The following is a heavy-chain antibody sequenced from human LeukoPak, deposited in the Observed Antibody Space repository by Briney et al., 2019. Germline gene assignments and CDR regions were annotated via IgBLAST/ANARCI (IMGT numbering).Heavy chain of an antibody. Sequence: PGGSLRLSCAASGFTFSSYGMHWVRQAPGKGLEWVAVISYDGSNKYYADSVKGRFTIPRDNSKNTLYLQMNSLRAEDTAVYYCAKVLTMVRGAAHDYWGQGTLVTVSS. CDR1: GFTFSSYG. V-gene: IGHV3-30*18. CDR3: AKVLTMVRGAAHDY. J-gene: IGHJ4*02. D-gene: IGHD3-10*01. CDR2: ISYDGSNK.